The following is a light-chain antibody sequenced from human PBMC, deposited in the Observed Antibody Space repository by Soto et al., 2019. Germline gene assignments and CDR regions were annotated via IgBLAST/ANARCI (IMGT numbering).Light chain of an antibody. V-gene: IGKV3-20*01. Sequence: PGERATLSCRASQSVSSGYLAWYQQKPGQAPRLLIYGASSRATGIPDRFSGSGSGTDFTLTISRLEPEDFAVYYCQQYGSSPLTFGGGTKVEIK. J-gene: IGKJ4*01. CDR3: QQYGSSPLT. CDR2: GAS. CDR1: QSVSSGY.